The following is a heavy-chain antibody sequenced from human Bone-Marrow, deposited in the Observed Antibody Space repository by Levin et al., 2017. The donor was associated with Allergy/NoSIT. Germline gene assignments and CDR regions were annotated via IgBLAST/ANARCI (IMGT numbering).Heavy chain of an antibody. Sequence: GESLKISCKASGYTFTSYGISWVRQAPGQGLEWMGWISAYNGNTNYAQKLQGRVTMSTDTSTSTAYMELRSLRSDDTAVYYCARDLYPYGGNSGSNYWGQGTLVTVSS. D-gene: IGHD4-23*01. CDR1: GYTFTSYG. CDR3: ARDLYPYGGNSGSNY. CDR2: ISAYNGNT. J-gene: IGHJ4*02. V-gene: IGHV1-18*01.